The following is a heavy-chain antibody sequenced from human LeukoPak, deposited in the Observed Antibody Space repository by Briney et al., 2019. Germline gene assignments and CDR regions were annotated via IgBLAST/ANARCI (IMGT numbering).Heavy chain of an antibody. D-gene: IGHD3-22*01. CDR1: GFTFSSYG. CDR3: ARLLGYYCDSSGYEDAFDI. V-gene: IGHV3-33*01. CDR2: IWYDGSNK. Sequence: AGGSLRLSCAASGFTFSSYGMHWVRQAPGKWLEWVAVIWYDGSNKYYADSVKGRFTISRDNSKNTLYLQMNSLRAEDTAVYYCARLLGYYCDSSGYEDAFDIWGQGTMVTVSS. J-gene: IGHJ3*02.